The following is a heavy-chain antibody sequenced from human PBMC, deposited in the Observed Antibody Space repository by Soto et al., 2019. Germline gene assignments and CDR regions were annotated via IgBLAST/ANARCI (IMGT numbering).Heavy chain of an antibody. CDR3: ARGRIVVVVAATRYWFDP. CDR2: INHSGST. V-gene: IGHV4-34*01. J-gene: IGHJ5*02. D-gene: IGHD2-15*01. Sequence: LETLCLTCAVYGGSCSGYYWSWIRQPPGKGLEWIGEINHSGSTNYNPSLKSRVTISVDTSKNQFSLKLSSVTAADTAVYYCARGRIVVVVAATRYWFDPWGQGTLVTVSS. CDR1: GGSCSGYY.